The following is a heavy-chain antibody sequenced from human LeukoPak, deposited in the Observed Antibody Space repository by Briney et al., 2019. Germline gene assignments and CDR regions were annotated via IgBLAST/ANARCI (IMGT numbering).Heavy chain of an antibody. CDR1: GFTFSCYW. Sequence: GGSLRLSCAASGFTFSCYWMSWVRQAPGKGLEWVANIKQDGSEKYYVDSVKGRFTISRDNAKNSLYLQMNSLRAEDTAVYYCARETQLYCSSTSCYYDYWGQGTLVTVSS. D-gene: IGHD2-2*01. CDR3: ARETQLYCSSTSCYYDY. J-gene: IGHJ4*02. CDR2: IKQDGSEK. V-gene: IGHV3-7*01.